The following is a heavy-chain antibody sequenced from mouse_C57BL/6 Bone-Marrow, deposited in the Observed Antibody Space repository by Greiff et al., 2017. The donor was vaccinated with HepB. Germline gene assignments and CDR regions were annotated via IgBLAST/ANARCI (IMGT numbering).Heavy chain of an antibody. V-gene: IGHV5-2*01. CDR3: AGFYYSRSVPAWFAY. Sequence: EVQVVESGGGLVQPGESLKLSCESYEYEFPSHDMSWVRKTPEKRLELVAAINSDGGSTYYPDTMERRFIISRDNTKKTLYLQRSSLRSEDTALYYCAGFYYSRSVPAWFAYWGQGTLVTVSA. CDR2: INSDGGST. D-gene: IGHD1-1*01. J-gene: IGHJ3*01. CDR1: EYEFPSHD.